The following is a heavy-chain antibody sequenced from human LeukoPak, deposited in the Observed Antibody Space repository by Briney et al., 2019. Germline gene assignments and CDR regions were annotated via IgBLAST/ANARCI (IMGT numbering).Heavy chain of an antibody. V-gene: IGHV1-69*05. CDR1: GGTFSSYA. J-gene: IGHJ5*02. CDR3: ARGHDYGGDDHNWFDP. D-gene: IGHD4/OR15-4a*01. CDR2: IIPIFGTA. Sequence: SVKVSCKASGGTFSSYAISWVRQAPGQGLEWMGRIIPIFGTANYAQKFQGRVTITTDESTSTAYMELSSLRSEDTAVYYCARGHDYGGDDHNWFDPWGQGTLVTVSS.